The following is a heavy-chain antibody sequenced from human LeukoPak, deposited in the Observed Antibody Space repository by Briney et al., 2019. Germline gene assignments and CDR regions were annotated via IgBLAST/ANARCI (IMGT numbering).Heavy chain of an antibody. CDR3: AKVSSGAAAVGIIDY. CDR2: IWYDGSNK. V-gene: IGHV3-33*06. J-gene: IGHJ4*02. CDR1: GFTFSSYG. Sequence: GGSLRLSCAASGFTFSSYGTHWVRQAPGEGLEWVAVIWYDGSNKYYADSVKGRFTISRDNSKNTLYLQMNSLRDEDTAVYYCAKVSSGAAAVGIIDYWGQGTLVTVSS. D-gene: IGHD6-13*01.